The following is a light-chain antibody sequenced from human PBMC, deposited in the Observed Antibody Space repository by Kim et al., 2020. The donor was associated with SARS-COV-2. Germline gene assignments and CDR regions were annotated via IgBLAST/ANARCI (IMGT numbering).Light chain of an antibody. J-gene: IGKJ2*01. Sequence: LSPGERATLSCRASQNINNNYLTWYQQKPGQPPRLFIYAASRRVTGIPDRFSGSGSGTDFTLTISRLEPEDFAVYYCQQYGRSPYTFGQGTKLEI. CDR1: QNINNNY. V-gene: IGKV3-20*01. CDR3: QQYGRSPYT. CDR2: AAS.